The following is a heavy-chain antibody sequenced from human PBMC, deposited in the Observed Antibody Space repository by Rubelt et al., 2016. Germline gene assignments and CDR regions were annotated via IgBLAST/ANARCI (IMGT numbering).Heavy chain of an antibody. V-gene: IGHV3-74*01. CDR3: AKEEPSTGVIY. D-gene: IGHD1-1*01. Sequence: GFTLNNYWMHWVRQAPGKGLVWVSEIKYDGSATNYADSVKGRFTISRDNSKNTLYLQMNSLRAEDTAVYYCAKEEPSTGVIYWGQGTLVTVSS. J-gene: IGHJ4*02. CDR2: IKYDGSAT. CDR1: GFTLNNYW.